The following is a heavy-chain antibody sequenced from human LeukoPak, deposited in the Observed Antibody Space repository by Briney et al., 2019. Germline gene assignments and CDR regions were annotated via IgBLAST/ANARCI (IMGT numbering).Heavy chain of an antibody. J-gene: IGHJ4*02. CDR2: SYYSGST. CDR3: ARGGGWYYY. D-gene: IGHD6-19*01. V-gene: IGHV4-59*01. Sequence: SETLSLTCTVSGGSISSYYWSWIRQPPGKGLEWIGYSYYSGSTNYNPSLKSRVTISVDTTKNQVSLKLSSVTAADTAVYYCARGGGWYYYWGQGTLVTVSS. CDR1: GGSISSYY.